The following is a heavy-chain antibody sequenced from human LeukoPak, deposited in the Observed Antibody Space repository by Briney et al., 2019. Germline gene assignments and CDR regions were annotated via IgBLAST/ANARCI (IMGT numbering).Heavy chain of an antibody. CDR2: IYTSGST. J-gene: IGHJ4*02. D-gene: IGHD3-10*01. CDR3: ARQTYYYGSGSYGIDY. CDR1: GGSFTIYY. Sequence: SETLSLTCTVSGGSFTIYYWSWIRQPAGKGLEWIGRIYTSGSTNYNPSLTSRVTMSVDTSKNQFSLKLSSVTAADTAVYYCARQTYYYGSGSYGIDYWGQGTLVTVSS. V-gene: IGHV4-4*07.